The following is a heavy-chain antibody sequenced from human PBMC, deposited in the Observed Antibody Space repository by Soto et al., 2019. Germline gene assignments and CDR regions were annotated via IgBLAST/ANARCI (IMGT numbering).Heavy chain of an antibody. V-gene: IGHV1-46*03. CDR2: INPSGGST. J-gene: IGHJ6*04. D-gene: IGHD2-2*01. Sequence: ASVKVSCKASGYTFTSYYMHWVRQAPGQGLEWMGIINPSGGSTSYAQKFQGRVTMTRDTSTSTAYMELSSLRSEDTAVYYCARHRGKRVPAAVMDVWGKGTTVTVSS. CDR1: GYTFTSYY. CDR3: ARHRGKRVPAAVMDV.